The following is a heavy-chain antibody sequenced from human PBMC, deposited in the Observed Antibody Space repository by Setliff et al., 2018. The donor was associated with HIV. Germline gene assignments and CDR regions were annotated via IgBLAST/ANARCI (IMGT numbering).Heavy chain of an antibody. D-gene: IGHD3-10*01. CDR1: GGSISSHY. J-gene: IGHJ4*02. V-gene: IGHV4-59*08. CDR2: IHYSGAT. Sequence: TLSLTCTVSGGSISSHYWIWIRQPPGKGLEWIGYIHYSGATNYNPSLKSRVTISLDTSRTQFSLRLSSVTAADTAVYYCARGRDKYGPIDYWGQGTLVTVSS. CDR3: ARGRDKYGPIDY.